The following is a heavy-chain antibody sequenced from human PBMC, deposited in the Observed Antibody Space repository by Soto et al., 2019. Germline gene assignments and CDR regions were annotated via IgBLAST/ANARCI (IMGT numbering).Heavy chain of an antibody. V-gene: IGHV4-34*01. J-gene: IGHJ6*02. Sequence: PSETLSLTCAVYGGSFSGYYWSWIRQPPGKGLEWIGEINHSGSTNYNPSLKSRVTISVDTSKNQFSLKLSSVTSADTAVYYCARGRLYSSGWYSYYYGMDVWGQGTTVTVYS. CDR2: INHSGST. CDR3: ARGRLYSSGWYSYYYGMDV. D-gene: IGHD6-19*01. CDR1: GGSFSGYY.